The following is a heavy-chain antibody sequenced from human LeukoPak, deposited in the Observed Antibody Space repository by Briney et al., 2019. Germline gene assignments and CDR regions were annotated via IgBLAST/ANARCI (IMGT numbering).Heavy chain of an antibody. CDR2: IIPILGIA. CDR3: ARGPKNYYDSSGYPRFDP. J-gene: IGHJ5*02. D-gene: IGHD3-22*01. Sequence: SVKVSCKASGGTFSGYAISWVRQAPGQGLEWMGRIIPILGIANYAQKFQGRVTITADKSTSTAYMELSSLRSEDTAVYYCARGPKNYYDSSGYPRFDPWGQGTLVTVSS. V-gene: IGHV1-69*04. CDR1: GGTFSGYA.